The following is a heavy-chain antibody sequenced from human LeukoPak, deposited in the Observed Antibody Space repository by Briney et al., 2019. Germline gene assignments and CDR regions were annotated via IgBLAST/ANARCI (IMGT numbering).Heavy chain of an antibody. D-gene: IGHD3-3*01. CDR2: ISFSGDKRGDNT. V-gene: IGHV3-23*01. Sequence: QPGGSLRLSCAAFGFTFKIYTMNWVRQAPGKGLEWVSSISFSGDKRGDNTYYAASVRGRFSISRDNSQNTVFLQMSSLRVDDTAAYYCVGTFTVFGVISTIAWGQGTLVTVSS. CDR3: VGTFTVFGVISTIA. J-gene: IGHJ4*02. CDR1: GFTFKIYT.